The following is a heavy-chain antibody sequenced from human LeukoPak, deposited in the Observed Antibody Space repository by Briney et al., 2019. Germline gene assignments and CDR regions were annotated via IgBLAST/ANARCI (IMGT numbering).Heavy chain of an antibody. CDR2: INPNSGGT. CDR1: GYTFTGYY. CDR3: ARDLFYSVSGTYYNVGRVFNY. J-gene: IGHJ4*02. Sequence: ASVKVSCKASGYTFTGYYMHWVRQAPGQGLEWMGWINPNSGGTNYAQKFQGRVTMTRDTSNSTAYMELSRLRSDDTAVYYCARDLFYSVSGTYYNVGRVFNYWGQGTLVTVSS. V-gene: IGHV1-2*02. D-gene: IGHD3-10*01.